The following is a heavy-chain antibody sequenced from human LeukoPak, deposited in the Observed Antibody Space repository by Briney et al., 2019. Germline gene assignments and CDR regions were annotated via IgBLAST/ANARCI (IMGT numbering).Heavy chain of an antibody. V-gene: IGHV4-59*01. J-gene: IGHJ4*02. D-gene: IGHD5-18*01. CDR2: IYYSGST. Sequence: SETLSLTCTVSGGSISSYYWSWIRQPPGKGLEWIGYIYYSGSTNYNPSLKSRVTISVDTSKNQSSLKLSSVTAADTAVYYCARVFIGYSYGYYFDYWGQGTLVTVSS. CDR1: GGSISSYY. CDR3: ARVFIGYSYGYYFDY.